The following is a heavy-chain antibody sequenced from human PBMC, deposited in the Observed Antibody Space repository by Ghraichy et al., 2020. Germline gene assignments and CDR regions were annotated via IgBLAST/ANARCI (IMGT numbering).Heavy chain of an antibody. CDR3: TTRDCTDDICIDDL. CDR1: GLSFSKSW. J-gene: IGHJ4*02. Sequence: GGSLRLSCAVSGLSFSKSWMSWVRQAPGKGPEWLGRIKSKVDGETTDYAAPVEVRFTISRDDSKNTLYLQMNSLKIEDTSVYYCTTRDCTDDICIDDLWGKGVLVTVSS. CDR2: IKSKVDGETT. V-gene: IGHV3-15*01. D-gene: IGHD2-21*01.